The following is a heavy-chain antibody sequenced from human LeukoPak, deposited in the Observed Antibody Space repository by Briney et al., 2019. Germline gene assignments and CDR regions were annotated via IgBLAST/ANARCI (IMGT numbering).Heavy chain of an antibody. Sequence: TSETLSLTCTVSGGSISSSNYYWGWIRQPPGKGLEWIASIYYSGSTYYNPSLKSRVTISVDKSKNQFSLKLNSVTAADTAVYYCARDSGDFWSGYYPSYFDYWGQGTLVTVSS. D-gene: IGHD3-3*01. CDR2: IYYSGST. V-gene: IGHV4-39*07. J-gene: IGHJ4*02. CDR1: GGSISSSNYY. CDR3: ARDSGDFWSGYYPSYFDY.